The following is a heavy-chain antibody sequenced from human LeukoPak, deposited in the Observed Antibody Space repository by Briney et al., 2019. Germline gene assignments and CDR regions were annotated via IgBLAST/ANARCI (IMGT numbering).Heavy chain of an antibody. J-gene: IGHJ4*02. D-gene: IGHD6-13*01. CDR1: GGSTSSSSYY. CDR2: VYYSGST. V-gene: IGHV4-39*01. Sequence: PSETLSLTCTVSGGSTSSSSYYWCWIRQPPGKGLEWIGNVYYSGSTNYNPSLKSRVTISVDTSKNQFSLKLSSVTAADTAAYYCARRKLSSSWRDYWGQGTLVTVSS. CDR3: ARRKLSSSWRDY.